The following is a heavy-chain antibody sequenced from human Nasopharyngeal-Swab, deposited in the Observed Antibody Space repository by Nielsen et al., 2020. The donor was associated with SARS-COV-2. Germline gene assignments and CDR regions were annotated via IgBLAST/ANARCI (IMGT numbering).Heavy chain of an antibody. CDR2: IKQDGSEK. D-gene: IGHD2-15*01. J-gene: IGHJ6*02. Sequence: GGSLRLSCAASGFTFSSYWMSWVRQAPGKGLEWVANIKQDGSEKYYVDSVKGRFTISRDNAKNSLYLQMNSLRAEDTAVYYCARDKGGYYYGMDVWGQETTVTVSS. CDR3: ARDKGGYYYGMDV. V-gene: IGHV3-7*01. CDR1: GFTFSSYW.